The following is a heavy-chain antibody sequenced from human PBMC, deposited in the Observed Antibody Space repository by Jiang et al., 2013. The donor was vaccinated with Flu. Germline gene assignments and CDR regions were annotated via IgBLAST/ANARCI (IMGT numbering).Heavy chain of an antibody. J-gene: IGHJ4*02. D-gene: IGHD3/OR15-3a*01. CDR1: GYSFTNYW. Sequence: VQLLESGAEVKKPGESLKMSCQGSGYSFTNYWIGWVRQMPGKGLEWMGIIYPGDSNTKYNPPFQGQVSISVDKSISTAYLQWSSLKASDTAMYYCTRALNGLFYFDYWGQGTPVTVSS. CDR3: TRALNGLFYFDY. CDR2: IYPGDSNT. V-gene: IGHV5-51*01.